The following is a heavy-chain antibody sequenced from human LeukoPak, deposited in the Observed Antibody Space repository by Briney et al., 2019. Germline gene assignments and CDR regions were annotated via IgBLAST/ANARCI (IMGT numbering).Heavy chain of an antibody. D-gene: IGHD3-22*01. CDR3: ARLDYYDSSGYGHDY. J-gene: IGHJ4*02. CDR2: INPSGGST. V-gene: IGHV1-46*01. Sequence: ASVKVSCKASGGTFSSYAISWVRQAPGQGLEWMGIINPSGGSTSYAQKFQGRVTMTRDMSTSTAYMELSRLRSDDTAVYYCARLDYYDSSGYGHDYWGQGTLVTVSS. CDR1: GGTFSSYA.